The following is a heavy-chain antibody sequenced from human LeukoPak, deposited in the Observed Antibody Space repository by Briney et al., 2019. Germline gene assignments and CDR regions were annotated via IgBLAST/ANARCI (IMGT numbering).Heavy chain of an antibody. J-gene: IGHJ6*03. CDR1: GFTFSDHY. V-gene: IGHV3-72*01. CDR3: ARVRSGSYSGYYYYYMDV. Sequence: GGSLRLSCAASGFTFSDHYMDWVRQAPGKGLEWVGRTRNKANSYTTEYAASVKGRFTISRDDSKNSLYLQMNSLKTEDTAVYYCARVRSGSYSGYYYYYMDVWGKGTTVTISS. D-gene: IGHD1-26*01. CDR2: TRNKANSYTT.